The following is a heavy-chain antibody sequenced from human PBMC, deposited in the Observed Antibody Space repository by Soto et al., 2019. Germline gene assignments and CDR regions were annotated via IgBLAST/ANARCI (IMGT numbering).Heavy chain of an antibody. CDR2: ISDDGSNK. D-gene: IGHD2-21*02. CDR1: GFTFSSYA. J-gene: IGHJ3*02. V-gene: IGHV3-30-3*01. CDR3: ARDKSIVVVPAISLGAFDI. Sequence: QVQLVESGGGVVQPGRSRRLSCSASGFTFSSYAMHWVRQAPGKGLEWVAVISDDGSNKYYADSVKGRFTIYRDNSKNTLYLQINSLGAEDTAVYYCARDKSIVVVPAISLGAFDIWGQGTMVTVSS.